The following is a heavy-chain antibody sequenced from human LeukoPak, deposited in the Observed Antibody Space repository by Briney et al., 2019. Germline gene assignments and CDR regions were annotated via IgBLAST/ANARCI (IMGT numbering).Heavy chain of an antibody. J-gene: IGHJ3*02. CDR2: IKQDGSDK. Sequence: GGSLRLSCAASGFSFNNYWMHWVRQAPGKGLEWVANIKQDGSDKYYVDSVKGRFTISRDNAKNSLYLQMNSLRAEDTAVYYCAKAERLLWFGPDAFDIWGQGTMVTVSS. V-gene: IGHV3-7*03. CDR1: GFSFNNYW. D-gene: IGHD3-10*01. CDR3: AKAERLLWFGPDAFDI.